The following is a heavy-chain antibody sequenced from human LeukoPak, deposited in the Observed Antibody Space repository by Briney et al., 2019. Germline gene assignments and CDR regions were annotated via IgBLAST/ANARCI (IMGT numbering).Heavy chain of an antibody. CDR3: ARNGGIAAIDY. J-gene: IGHJ4*02. Sequence: SETLSLTCTVSGGSIGSYYWSWIRQPPGKGLEWIGYIYYSGSTNYNPSLKSRVTISVDTSKNQFSLKLSSVTAADTAVYYCARNGGIAAIDYWGQGTLVTVSS. CDR2: IYYSGST. CDR1: GGSIGSYY. V-gene: IGHV4-59*01. D-gene: IGHD6-13*01.